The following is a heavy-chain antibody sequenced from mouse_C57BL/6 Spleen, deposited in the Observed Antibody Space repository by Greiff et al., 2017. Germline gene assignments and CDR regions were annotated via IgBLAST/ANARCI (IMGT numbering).Heavy chain of an antibody. Sequence: QVQLQQSGAELVKPGASVKMSCKASGYTFTSYWITWVKQRPGQGLEWIGDIYPGSGSTNYNEKFKSKATLTVDTSSSTAYMQLSSLTSEDSAVYYCARDYGSTHWYFDVWGTGTTVTVSS. CDR1: GYTFTSYW. CDR2: IYPGSGST. CDR3: ARDYGSTHWYFDV. V-gene: IGHV1-55*01. D-gene: IGHD1-1*01. J-gene: IGHJ1*03.